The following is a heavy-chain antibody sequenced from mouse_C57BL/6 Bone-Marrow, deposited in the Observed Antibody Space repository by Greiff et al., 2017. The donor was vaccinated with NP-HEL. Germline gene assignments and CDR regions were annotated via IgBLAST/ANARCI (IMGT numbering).Heavy chain of an antibody. CDR2: IDPSDSYT. CDR1: GYTFTSYW. Sequence: VQLKQPGAELVKPGASVKLSCKASGYTFTSYWMQWVKQRPGQGLEWIGEIDPSDSYTNYNQKFKGKATLTVDTSSSTAYMQLSSLTSEDSAVYYCARRWSFDYWGQGTTLTVSS. V-gene: IGHV1-50*01. J-gene: IGHJ2*01. CDR3: ARRWSFDY.